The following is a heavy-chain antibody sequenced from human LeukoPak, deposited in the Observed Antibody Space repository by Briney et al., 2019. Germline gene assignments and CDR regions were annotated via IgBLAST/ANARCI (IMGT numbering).Heavy chain of an antibody. CDR3: ARDTGTSCHDY. D-gene: IGHD2-2*01. CDR1: GYTFTGSY. CDR2: INPNGGGT. V-gene: IGHV1-2*02. Sequence: ASVKVSCRASGYTFTGSYLHWMRQAPGQGLEWMGWINPNGGGTNYAQKFQGRVTMTRDTSSSTAYMELRRLRSDDTAVYYCARDTGTSCHDYWGQGTLVTVSS. J-gene: IGHJ4*02.